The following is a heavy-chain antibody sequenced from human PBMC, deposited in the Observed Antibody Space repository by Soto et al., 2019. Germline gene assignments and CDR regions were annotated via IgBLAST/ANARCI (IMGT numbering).Heavy chain of an antibody. D-gene: IGHD5-18*01. J-gene: IGHJ6*02. V-gene: IGHV1-69*12. Sequence: QVQLVQSGAEVRKPGSSVKVSCKVSGDSFISYAISWVRQAPGQGLEWMGGIIPIFGRGNYAQRFQGRVAITADESTRTVHMELSGLRSEDTAVYYCARDGSNVETAMVSQYYYGMDVWGQGTTVTVSS. CDR2: IIPIFGRG. CDR3: ARDGSNVETAMVSQYYYGMDV. CDR1: GDSFISYA.